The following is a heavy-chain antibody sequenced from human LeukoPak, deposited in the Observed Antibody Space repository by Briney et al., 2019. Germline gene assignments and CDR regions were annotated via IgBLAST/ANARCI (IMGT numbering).Heavy chain of an antibody. CDR1: GASISTYY. CDR2: ISYGGGA. Sequence: SETLSLTCTVSGASISTYYWSWIRQPPGEGLEWIGDISYGGGANYNPSLKSRVAMSIDTSENLLSLKLNSVTAADTAVYYCARDLGHNWGQGTLVTVSS. CDR3: ARDLGHN. D-gene: IGHD3-16*01. J-gene: IGHJ4*02. V-gene: IGHV4-59*01.